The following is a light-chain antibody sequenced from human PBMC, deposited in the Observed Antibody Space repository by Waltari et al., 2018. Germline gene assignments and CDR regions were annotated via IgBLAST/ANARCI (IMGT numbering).Light chain of an antibody. CDR2: DAS. V-gene: IGKV3-11*01. J-gene: IGKJ2*01. Sequence: EVVLTQSPATLSLSPGERAILSCRASQSISSYLEWSQQKPGQAPRLLIYDASNRATGTPARFSGSGSGTDFTLTISSLQAEDVAVYYCQQFYSSLYTFGQGTKLEIK. CDR1: QSISSY. CDR3: QQFYSSLYT.